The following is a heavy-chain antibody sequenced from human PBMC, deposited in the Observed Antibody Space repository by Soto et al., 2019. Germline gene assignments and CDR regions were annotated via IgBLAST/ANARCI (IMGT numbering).Heavy chain of an antibody. CDR3: VCPVFGAPQNYFDY. V-gene: IGHV4-39*01. CDR1: GGSISSSSYY. Sequence: QLQLQESGPGLVKPSETLSLTCTVSGGSISSSSYYWGWIRQPPGKGLEWIGSIYYSGSTYYNPSLKSRVTISVDTSKNQFSLKLSSVTAADTAVYYCVCPVFGAPQNYFDYWGQGTLVTVSS. J-gene: IGHJ4*02. D-gene: IGHD3-3*01. CDR2: IYYSGST.